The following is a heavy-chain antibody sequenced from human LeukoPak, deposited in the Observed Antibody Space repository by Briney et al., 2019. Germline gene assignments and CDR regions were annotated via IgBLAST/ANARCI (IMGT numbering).Heavy chain of an antibody. CDR1: GGSLSSCF. CDR3: ARGQWLPVFDF. CDR2: IYSSGST. Sequence: SETLSLTCTVSGGSLSSCFWSWIRLSPGKGLEWIGYIYSSGSTNYNPSLRSRVTISVDTSKRQFSLKVNSVTAADTAVYYCARGQWLPVFDFWGQGTLVTVSS. V-gene: IGHV4-59*01. J-gene: IGHJ4*02. D-gene: IGHD3-22*01.